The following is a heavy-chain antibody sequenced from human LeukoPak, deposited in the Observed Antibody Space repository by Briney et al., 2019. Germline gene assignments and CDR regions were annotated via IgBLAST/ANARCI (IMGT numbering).Heavy chain of an antibody. V-gene: IGHV4-4*07. CDR1: GGSISSYY. CDR2: IYTSGST. J-gene: IGHJ4*02. Sequence: SETLSLTCTVSGGSISSYYWSWIRQPAGKGLEWIGRIYTSGSTNYNPSLKSRVTMSVDTSKNQFALKLSSVTAADTAVYYCAREEGSIAAAGIDYWGQGTLVTVSS. D-gene: IGHD6-13*01. CDR3: AREEGSIAAAGIDY.